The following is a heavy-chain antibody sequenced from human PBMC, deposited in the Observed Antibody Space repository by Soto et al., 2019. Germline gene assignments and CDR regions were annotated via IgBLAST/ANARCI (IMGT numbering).Heavy chain of an antibody. D-gene: IGHD3-3*01. CDR1: GFTFSSYG. CDR2: IWYDGSNK. J-gene: IGHJ4*02. Sequence: QVQLVESGGGVVQPGRSLRLSCAASGFTFSSYGMHWVRQAPGKGLEWVAVIWYDGSNKYYADSVKGRFTISRDNSKNTLYLQMNSLRAEDTAVYYCARDATIFGVVIPGTYWGQGTLVTVSS. V-gene: IGHV3-33*01. CDR3: ARDATIFGVVIPGTY.